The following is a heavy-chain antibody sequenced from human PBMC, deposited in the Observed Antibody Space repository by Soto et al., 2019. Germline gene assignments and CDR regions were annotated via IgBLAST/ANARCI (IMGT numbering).Heavy chain of an antibody. V-gene: IGHV3-23*01. D-gene: IGHD3-22*01. Sequence: GGSLRLSCAASGFTFSSYAMSWVRQAPGKGLEWVSTISGSGGSTYYADSVKGRFTISRNNSKNTLYLQMNSVRAEDTAVYYCAKDISTYDSSGYYFDYWGQGTLVTVSS. J-gene: IGHJ4*02. CDR1: GFTFSSYA. CDR2: ISGSGGST. CDR3: AKDISTYDSSGYYFDY.